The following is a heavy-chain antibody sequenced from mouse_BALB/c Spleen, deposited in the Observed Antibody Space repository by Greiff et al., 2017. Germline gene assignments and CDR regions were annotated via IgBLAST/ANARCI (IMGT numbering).Heavy chain of an antibody. Sequence: EVQRVESGGGLVQPGGSLRLSCATSGFTFTDYYMSWVRQPPGKALEWLGFIRNKANGYTTEYSASVKGRFTISRDNSQSILYLQMNTLRAEDSATYYCARDKQYGNYEVYFDYWGQGTTLTVSS. D-gene: IGHD2-10*02. CDR3: ARDKQYGNYEVYFDY. J-gene: IGHJ2*01. CDR1: GFTFTDYY. V-gene: IGHV7-3*02. CDR2: IRNKANGYTT.